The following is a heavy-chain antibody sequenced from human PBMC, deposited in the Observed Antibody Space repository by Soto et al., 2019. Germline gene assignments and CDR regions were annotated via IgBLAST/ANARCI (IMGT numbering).Heavy chain of an antibody. J-gene: IGHJ4*02. V-gene: IGHV3-23*01. CDR3: ARDRGGALDS. CDR1: GFTFNTFA. D-gene: IGHD2-15*01. Sequence: EVLLLESGGGLVQPGGSLRLSCAASGFTFNTFAMTWVRQAPGKGLEWVSALSGSGNLSYYADSVKGRFTISRDNSKNTMYLQMNNLRVDETAVYFCARDRGGALDSWGQGTLVTVSS. CDR2: LSGSGNLS.